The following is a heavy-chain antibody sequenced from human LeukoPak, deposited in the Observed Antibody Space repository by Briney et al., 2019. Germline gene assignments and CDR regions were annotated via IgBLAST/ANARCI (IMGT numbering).Heavy chain of an antibody. CDR3: ARELYYDSSDYYSFNY. CDR1: GYTFTSYG. D-gene: IGHD3-22*01. Sequence: ASVKVSCEASGYTFTSYGISWVRQAPGQGLEWMGWISAYNGNTNYAQKLQGRVTMTTDTSTSTAYMELRSLRSDDTAVYYCARELYYDSSDYYSFNYWGQGTLVTVSS. J-gene: IGHJ4*02. CDR2: ISAYNGNT. V-gene: IGHV1-18*01.